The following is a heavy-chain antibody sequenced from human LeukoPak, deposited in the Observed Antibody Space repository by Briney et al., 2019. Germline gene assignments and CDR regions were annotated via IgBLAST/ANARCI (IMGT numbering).Heavy chain of an antibody. V-gene: IGHV3-9*01. CDR3: AKNSYYGSGRIYYYGMDV. CDR2: ISWNSGSI. CDR1: GFTFDDYA. Sequence: GGSLRLSCAASGFTFDDYAMHWVRQAPGKGLEWVSGISWNSGSIGYADSVKGRFTISRDNAKNSLYLQMNSLRAEDTAVYYCAKNSYYGSGRIYYYGMDVWGQGTTVTVSS. D-gene: IGHD3-10*01. J-gene: IGHJ6*02.